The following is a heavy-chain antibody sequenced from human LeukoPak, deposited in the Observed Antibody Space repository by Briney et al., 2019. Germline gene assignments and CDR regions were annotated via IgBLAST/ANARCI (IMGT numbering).Heavy chain of an antibody. D-gene: IGHD1-26*01. J-gene: IGHJ4*02. CDR1: GGSISSGYY. V-gene: IGHV4-38-2*02. CDR3: ARSPGIVGATELDY. CDR2: IYHSGST. Sequence: SETLSLTCTVSGGSISSGYYWGWIRQPPGKGLEWIGSIYHSGSTYYNPSLKSRVTISVDTSKNQFSLKLSSVTAADTAVYYCARSPGIVGATELDYWGQGTLVTVSS.